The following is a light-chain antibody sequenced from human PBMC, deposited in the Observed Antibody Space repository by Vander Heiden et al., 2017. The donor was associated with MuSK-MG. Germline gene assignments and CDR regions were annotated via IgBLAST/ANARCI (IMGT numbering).Light chain of an antibody. J-gene: IGKJ1*01. CDR2: DAS. V-gene: IGKV1-5*01. CDR3: QQYNSYLWT. CDR1: QSISSW. Sequence: DIQMPQSPSTLSASVGDRVTITCRASQSISSWWAWYQQKPGKAPKLLSYDASSLESGVPSRCSGSGSGIEFTLTISSLQPDDFATYYCQQYNSYLWTFGQGTKVEIK.